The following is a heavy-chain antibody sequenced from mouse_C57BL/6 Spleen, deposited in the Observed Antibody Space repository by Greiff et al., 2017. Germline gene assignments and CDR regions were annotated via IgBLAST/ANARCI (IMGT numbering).Heavy chain of an antibody. Sequence: VQLKESGGGLVKPGGSLKLSCAASGFTFSSYALSWVRQTPEKRLEWVATISDGGNYTYDPDTVKGRFPISRDNAKNNMYLQMSHLKSEDTAMYYCARGGRYYGSSYWYFDVWGTGTTVTVSS. CDR3: ARGGRYYGSSYWYFDV. J-gene: IGHJ1*03. CDR1: GFTFSSYA. D-gene: IGHD1-1*01. V-gene: IGHV5-4*01. CDR2: ISDGGNYT.